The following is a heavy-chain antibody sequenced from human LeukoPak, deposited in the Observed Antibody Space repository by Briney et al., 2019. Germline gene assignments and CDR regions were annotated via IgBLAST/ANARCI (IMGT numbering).Heavy chain of an antibody. CDR1: GYTFTSYG. V-gene: IGHV1-18*01. D-gene: IGHD3-9*01. J-gene: IGHJ4*02. CDR2: ISAYNGNT. CDR3: ARASWGDYNILTGYYSDYYFDY. Sequence: ASVKVSCKASGYTFTSYGISWVRQAPGQGLEWMGWISAYNGNTNYAQKLQGRVTMTTDTSTSTAYMELRSLRSDDTAVYYCARASWGDYNILTGYYSDYYFDYWGQGTLVTVSS.